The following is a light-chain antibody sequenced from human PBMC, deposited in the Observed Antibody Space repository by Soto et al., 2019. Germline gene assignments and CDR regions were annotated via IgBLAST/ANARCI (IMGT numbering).Light chain of an antibody. CDR2: MVP. Sequence: DVVMTQSPLSLPVTLGQPASISCRSSQSLVHSDGNTYLNWFQQRPGQSPRRLIYMVPNRDSGVPDRFSGSGSGTEFTLNISSLQPDDFATYYCQQYNSYPWTFGQGTKVDI. J-gene: IGKJ1*01. CDR3: QQYNSYPWT. V-gene: IGKV2-30*02. CDR1: QSLVHSDGNTY.